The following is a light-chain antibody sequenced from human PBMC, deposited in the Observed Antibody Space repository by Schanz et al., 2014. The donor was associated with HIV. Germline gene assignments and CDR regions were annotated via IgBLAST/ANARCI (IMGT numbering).Light chain of an antibody. CDR1: SSNIGNNY. Sequence: QSVLTQPPSVSAAPGQKVTISCSGSSSNIGNNYVSWYRHLPGTAPKLLIYDNNERPSGIPDRFSGSKSGTSATLRITGLQTGDEADYYCATWHSSLREVVFGGGTKLTVL. J-gene: IGLJ2*01. CDR3: ATWHSSLREVV. CDR2: DNN. V-gene: IGLV1-51*01.